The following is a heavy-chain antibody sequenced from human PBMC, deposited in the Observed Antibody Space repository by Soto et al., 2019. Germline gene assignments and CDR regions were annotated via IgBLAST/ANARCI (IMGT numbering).Heavy chain of an antibody. CDR2: ISGSGGST. CDR1: GVTFSSYA. Sequence: PGGSPGLSCAASGVTFSSYAMSWVGQAPGKGLEWVSAISGSGGSTYYADSVKGRFTISRDNSKNTLYLQMNSLRAEDTAVYYCAKGLPLYCSGSYSSHDYWGQGTLVTVSS. CDR3: AKGLPLYCSGSYSSHDY. V-gene: IGHV3-23*01. D-gene: IGHD3-10*01. J-gene: IGHJ4*02.